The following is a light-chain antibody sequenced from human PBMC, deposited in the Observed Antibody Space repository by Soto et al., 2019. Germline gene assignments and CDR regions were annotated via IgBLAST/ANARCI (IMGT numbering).Light chain of an antibody. CDR3: QHLNDYRYT. J-gene: IGKJ2*01. CDR1: QAISSS. V-gene: IGKV1-9*01. Sequence: DIQLTQSPSFLSASVGDRVTITCRASQAISSSLAWYQHNPGQAPKLLIYAASTLQNGVPSSFSGSGSGTEVTLTISSLQPEDFATYYCQHLNDYRYTFGQGTKVEIK. CDR2: AAS.